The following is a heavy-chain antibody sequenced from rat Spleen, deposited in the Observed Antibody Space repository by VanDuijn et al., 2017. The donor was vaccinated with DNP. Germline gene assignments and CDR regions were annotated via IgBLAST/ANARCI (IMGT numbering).Heavy chain of an antibody. CDR3: ARDGPRIAW. CDR2: IGNTGGT. CDR1: GFSLTSYN. Sequence: QVQLKESGPGLVQPSQTLSLTCTVAGFSLTSYNVHWVRQPPGKGLEWMGLIGNTGGTRYNSGLKSRLSISRDTSKNQVFLRMNSLQTEDTATYYCARDGPRIAWWGQGVMVTVSS. J-gene: IGHJ2*01. V-gene: IGHV2-41*01. D-gene: IGHD1-6*01.